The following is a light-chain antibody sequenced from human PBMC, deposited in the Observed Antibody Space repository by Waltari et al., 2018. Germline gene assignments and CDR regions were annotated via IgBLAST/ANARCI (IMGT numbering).Light chain of an antibody. CDR1: QSVSSF. CDR3: QNHERLPAT. Sequence: EVVLTQSPGTLPLSPGERATLACRASQSVSSFLAWYQQKPGQAPRLLIYHASNRATGIPDRFSGSGSGTDFSLTISRLEPEDFAVYYCQNHERLPATFGQGTKVEI. J-gene: IGKJ1*01. CDR2: HAS. V-gene: IGKV3-20*01.